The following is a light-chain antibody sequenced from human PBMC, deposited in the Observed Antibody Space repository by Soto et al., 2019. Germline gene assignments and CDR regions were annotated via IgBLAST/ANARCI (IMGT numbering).Light chain of an antibody. V-gene: IGKV1-6*01. CDR1: QGITND. J-gene: IGKJ1*01. CDR3: LQDYNYPRT. CDR2: AAS. Sequence: AIQMTQSPSTLPASVGDRVTITCRASQGITNDLSWYQQKPGKAPKLLIYAASTLQSGVPSRFSGSGSGTDFTLTISSLQPEDFATYYCLQDYNYPRTFGQGTKVEIK.